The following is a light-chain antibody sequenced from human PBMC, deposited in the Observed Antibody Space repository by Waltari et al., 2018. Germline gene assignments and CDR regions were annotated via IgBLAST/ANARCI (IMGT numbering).Light chain of an antibody. CDR3: QHYNGYPIT. J-gene: IGKJ4*01. CDR1: QSLNSW. Sequence: DIQMTQSPSTLSASVGDRVTITCRASQSLNSWLAWYQHQPGKAPKLLIYKASNLESWVPSRFSGSGSGTEFTLTISSLQPDDVATYYCQHYNGYPITYGGGTKVELK. V-gene: IGKV1-5*03. CDR2: KAS.